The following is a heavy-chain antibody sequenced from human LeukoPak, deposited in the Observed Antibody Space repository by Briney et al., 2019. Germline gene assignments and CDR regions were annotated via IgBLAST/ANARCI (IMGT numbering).Heavy chain of an antibody. J-gene: IGHJ4*02. D-gene: IGHD5-18*01. CDR2: IYYSGST. V-gene: IGHV4-31*03. CDR1: GGSISSGDYY. CDR3: ARAPDTAMGLFDY. Sequence: SETLSLTCTVSGGSISSGDYYWSWIRQPPGKGLGWIGYIYYSGSTYYNPSLKSRVTISVDTSKNQFSLKLSSVTAADTAVYYCARAPDTAMGLFDYWGQGTLVTVSS.